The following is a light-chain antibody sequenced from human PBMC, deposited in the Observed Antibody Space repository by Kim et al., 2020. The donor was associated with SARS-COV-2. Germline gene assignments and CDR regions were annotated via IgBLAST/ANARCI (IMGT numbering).Light chain of an antibody. V-gene: IGLV4-60*03. Sequence: SVKLTCTLSSGHSSYIIAWHQHQPGKAPRYLMKLEGSGSYDKGSGVPDRFSGSSSGADRHLTISNLQSEDEADYYCETWDSNTLVFGGGTQLTVL. CDR1: SGHSSYI. J-gene: IGLJ3*02. CDR3: ETWDSNTLV. CDR2: LEGSGSY.